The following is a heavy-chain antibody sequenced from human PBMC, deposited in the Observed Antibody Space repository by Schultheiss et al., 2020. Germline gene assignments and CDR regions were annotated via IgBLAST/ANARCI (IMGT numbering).Heavy chain of an antibody. CDR1: GFTFSSYG. Sequence: GESLKISCAASGFTFSSYGMHWVRQAPGKGLEWVAVISYDGSNKYYADSVKGRFTISRDNSKNTLYLQMNSLRAEDTAVYYCARDASGWYRKPRYYFDYWGQGTLVTVSS. J-gene: IGHJ4*02. V-gene: IGHV3-30*03. CDR2: ISYDGSNK. CDR3: ARDASGWYRKPRYYFDY. D-gene: IGHD6-19*01.